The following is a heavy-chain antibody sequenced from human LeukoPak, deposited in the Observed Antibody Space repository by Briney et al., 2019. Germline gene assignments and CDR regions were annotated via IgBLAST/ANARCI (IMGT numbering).Heavy chain of an antibody. CDR2: INPSGGST. CDR3: ARAIYDFWSGYSPFDY. V-gene: IGHV1-46*01. CDR1: GYSFTSYY. J-gene: IGHJ4*02. Sequence: ASVKVSCKASGYSFTSYYMHWVRQAPGQGLEWMGIINPSGGSTSYAQKFQGRVTMTRDMSTSTAYMELSSLRSEDTAVYYCARAIYDFWSGYSPFDYWGQGTLVTVSS. D-gene: IGHD3-3*01.